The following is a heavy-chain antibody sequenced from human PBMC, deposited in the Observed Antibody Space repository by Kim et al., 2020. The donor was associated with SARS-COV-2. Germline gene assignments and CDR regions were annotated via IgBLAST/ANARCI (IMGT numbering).Heavy chain of an antibody. D-gene: IGHD4-17*01. CDR1: GGSISSSSYY. J-gene: IGHJ4*02. CDR2: IYYSGST. Sequence: SETLSLTCTVSGGSISSSSYYWGWIRQPPGKGLEWIGSIYYSGSTYYNPSLKSRVTISVDTSKNQFSLKLSSVTAADTAVYYCARDLEGTVKPDYWGQGTLVTVSS. V-gene: IGHV4-39*07. CDR3: ARDLEGTVKPDY.